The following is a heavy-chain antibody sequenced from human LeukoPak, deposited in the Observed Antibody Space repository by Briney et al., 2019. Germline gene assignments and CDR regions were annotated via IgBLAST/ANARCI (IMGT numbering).Heavy chain of an antibody. J-gene: IGHJ4*02. CDR2: IYYSGST. D-gene: IGHD6-19*01. CDR1: GGSFSGYY. Sequence: PSETLSLTCAVYGGSFSGYYWSWIRQPPGKGLEWIGYIYYSGSTNYNPSLKSRVTISVDTSKNQFSLKLSSVTAADTAVYYCALLSSGWDDYWGQGTLVTVSS. V-gene: IGHV4-59*01. CDR3: ALLSSGWDDY.